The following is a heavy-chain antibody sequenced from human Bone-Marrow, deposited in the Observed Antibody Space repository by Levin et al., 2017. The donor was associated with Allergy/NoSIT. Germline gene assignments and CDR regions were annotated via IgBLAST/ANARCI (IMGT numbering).Heavy chain of an antibody. J-gene: IGHJ4*02. D-gene: IGHD2-15*01. V-gene: IGHV1-69*13. CDR2: IIPYVATS. CDR3: ATSSLGGFDS. CDR1: GGTFGTNI. Sequence: GASVKVSCKASGGTFGTNIISWVRQAPGQRPESMGVIIPYVATSDYAQKFQGRATISADESASTVFLDLNSLTHEDTAVYYCATSSLGGFDSWGQGTQVIVSS.